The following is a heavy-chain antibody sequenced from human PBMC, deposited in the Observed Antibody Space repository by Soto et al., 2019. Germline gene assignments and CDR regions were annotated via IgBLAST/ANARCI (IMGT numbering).Heavy chain of an antibody. CDR3: AKEGQYYYIVTGYRSCYGMVV. CDR2: ISYDGSNK. J-gene: IGHJ6*02. Sequence: QVQLVESGGGVVQPGRSLRLSCAASGFTFSSYGMHWVRQAPGKGLEWVAIISYDGSNKYYADSVKGRFTISRDNSKNLPYRQMNSLRAEDTAAYYFAKEGQYYYIVTGYRSCYGMVVWGQGTTVTVPS. D-gene: IGHD3-9*01. V-gene: IGHV3-30*18. CDR1: GFTFSSYG.